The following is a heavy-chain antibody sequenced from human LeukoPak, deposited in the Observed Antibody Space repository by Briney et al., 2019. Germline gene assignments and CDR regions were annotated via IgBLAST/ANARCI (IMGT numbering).Heavy chain of an antibody. Sequence: ASVKVSCKASGYTFTSYYMHWVRQAPGQGLEWMGIINPSGGSTSYAQKFQGRVTMTRDTSTSTVYMELSSLRSEDTAVYYCARVYGDYNHYYYYGMDVWGQGTTVTVSS. V-gene: IGHV1-46*01. CDR2: INPSGGST. J-gene: IGHJ6*02. D-gene: IGHD4-17*01. CDR1: GYTFTSYY. CDR3: ARVYGDYNHYYYYGMDV.